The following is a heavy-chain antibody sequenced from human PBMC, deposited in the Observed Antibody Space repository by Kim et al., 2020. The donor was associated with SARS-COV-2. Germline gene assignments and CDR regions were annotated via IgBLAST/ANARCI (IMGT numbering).Heavy chain of an antibody. Sequence: GGSLRLSCAASGFTFSSYWMHWVRQAPGKGLMWVSRINGDGNSIDYADSVKGRFTISRDNAKNTLYLQMNGLTAEDTAVYYCVRDVPLNSGYQFEYWGQGTLVTVSS. J-gene: IGHJ4*02. CDR3: VRDVPLNSGYQFEY. D-gene: IGHD5-12*01. CDR2: INGDGNSI. CDR1: GFTFSSYW. V-gene: IGHV3-74*01.